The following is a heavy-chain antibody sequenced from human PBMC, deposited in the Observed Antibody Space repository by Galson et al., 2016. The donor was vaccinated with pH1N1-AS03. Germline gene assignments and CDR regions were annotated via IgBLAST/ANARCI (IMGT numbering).Heavy chain of an antibody. J-gene: IGHJ4*02. CDR3: ARDGPPQGIVVAGSFDF. D-gene: IGHD6-19*01. Sequence: SLRLSCAASGFPFSGYSMNWVRQAPGKGLEWVSFISTTSSSIYYADSVKGRFTISRDNAKNSLFLQMNSLRDEDTAVYYCARDGPPQGIVVAGSFDFWGQGTLVTVAS. CDR1: GFPFSGYS. CDR2: ISTTSSSI. V-gene: IGHV3-21*01.